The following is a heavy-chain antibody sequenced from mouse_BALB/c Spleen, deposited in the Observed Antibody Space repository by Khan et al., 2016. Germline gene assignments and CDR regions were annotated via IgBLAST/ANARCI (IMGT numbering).Heavy chain of an antibody. J-gene: IGHJ4*01. CDR1: GFSLTSYG. D-gene: IGHD1-1*01. V-gene: IGHV2-2*03. CDR3: ARTTVVAAMDY. Sequence: QVQLQQSGPGLVQPSQSLSITCTVSGFSLTSYGVHWVRQSPGKGLEWLGVIWSGGSTEYNAAFISRLSISKDNSKSKVFFKMNSLQSNDTAIYYCARTTVVAAMDYWGQATSVTFSS. CDR2: IWSGGST.